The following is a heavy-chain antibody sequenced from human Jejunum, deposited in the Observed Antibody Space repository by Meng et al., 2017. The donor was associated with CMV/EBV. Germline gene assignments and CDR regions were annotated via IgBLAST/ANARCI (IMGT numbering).Heavy chain of an antibody. J-gene: IGHJ4*02. V-gene: IGHV1-2*02. CDR2: INPNSGGT. D-gene: IGHD6-13*01. Sequence: KASGYTFTGNYMHWVRQAPGQGLEWMGWINPNSGGTTYAQKFQGRVTLTRDTSISTAYMELSRLRSDDTAVYYCARDGYSSSFDYWGQGTLDTVSS. CDR1: GYTFTGNY. CDR3: ARDGYSSSFDY.